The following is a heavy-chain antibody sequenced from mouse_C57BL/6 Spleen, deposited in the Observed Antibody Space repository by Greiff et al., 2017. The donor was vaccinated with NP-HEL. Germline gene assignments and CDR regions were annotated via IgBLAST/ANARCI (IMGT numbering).Heavy chain of an antibody. J-gene: IGHJ2*01. Sequence: VQLVESGAELVRPGTSVKVSCKASGYAFTNYLIEWVKQRPGQGLEWIGVINPGSGGTNYNEKFKGKATLTADKSSSTAYMQLSSLTSEDSAVYFCARSFYGNADYWGQGTTLTVSS. CDR1: GYAFTNYL. CDR2: INPGSGGT. D-gene: IGHD2-1*01. CDR3: ARSFYGNADY. V-gene: IGHV1-54*01.